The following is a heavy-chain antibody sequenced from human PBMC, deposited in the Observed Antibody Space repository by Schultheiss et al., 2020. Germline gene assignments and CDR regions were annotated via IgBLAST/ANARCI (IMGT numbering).Heavy chain of an antibody. D-gene: IGHD1-20*01. CDR3: ARRCLTGNVTFDY. CDR1: GGSISSSSYY. J-gene: IGHJ4*02. Sequence: SETLSLTCTVSGGSISSSSYYWSWIRQPPGKGLEWIGYIYYSGSTNYNPSLKSRVTISVDTSKNQFSLKLSSVTAADTAVYYCARRCLTGNVTFDYWGQGTLVTVSS. V-gene: IGHV4-61*05. CDR2: IYYSGST.